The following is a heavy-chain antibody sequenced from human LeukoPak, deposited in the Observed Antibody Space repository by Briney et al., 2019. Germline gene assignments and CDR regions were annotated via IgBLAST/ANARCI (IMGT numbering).Heavy chain of an antibody. Sequence: GGSLRLSCAASGFTFDDYAMHWVRQAPGKGLEWVSGISWNSGSIGYADSVKGRFTISRDNVKDSLFLQMNSLRVDDTAVYYCAKSGSSVFWSWGQGTLVTVSS. CDR2: ISWNSGSI. D-gene: IGHD3-3*02. J-gene: IGHJ5*02. CDR1: GFTFDDYA. CDR3: AKSGSSVFWS. V-gene: IGHV3-9*01.